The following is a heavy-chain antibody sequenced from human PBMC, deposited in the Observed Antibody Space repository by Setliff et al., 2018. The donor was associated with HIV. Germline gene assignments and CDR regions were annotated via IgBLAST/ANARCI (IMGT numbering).Heavy chain of an antibody. CDR3: ASAYIAAAGTEYFQH. Sequence: SETLSLTCIVSGGSISSSSYYWGWIRQPPGKGLEWIGTVYYSGSTYYNPSLKSRVTISVDTSKNQFSLKLSSVTAADTAVYYCASAYIAAAGTEYFQHWGQGTLVTVS. CDR1: GGSISSSSYY. V-gene: IGHV4-39*07. CDR2: VYYSGST. D-gene: IGHD6-13*01. J-gene: IGHJ1*01.